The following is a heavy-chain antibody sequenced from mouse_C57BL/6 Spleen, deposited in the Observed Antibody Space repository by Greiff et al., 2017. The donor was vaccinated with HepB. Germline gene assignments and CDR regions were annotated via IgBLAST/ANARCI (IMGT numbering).Heavy chain of an antibody. CDR1: GYTFTDYE. CDR3: TRWLGDAMDY. D-gene: IGHD2-2*01. Sequence: QVHVKQSGAELVRPGASVTLSCKASGYTFTDYEMHWVKQTPVHGLEWIGAIDPETGGTAYNQKFKGKAILTADKSSSTAYMELRSLTSEDSAVYYCTRWLGDAMDYWGQGTSVTVSS. V-gene: IGHV1-15*01. CDR2: IDPETGGT. J-gene: IGHJ4*01.